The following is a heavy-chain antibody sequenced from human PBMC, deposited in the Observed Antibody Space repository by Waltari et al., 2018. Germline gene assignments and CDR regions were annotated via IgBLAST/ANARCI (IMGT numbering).Heavy chain of an antibody. J-gene: IGHJ4*02. CDR1: GFNVNSNY. V-gene: IGHV3-53*01. CDR2: IYSGGNT. D-gene: IGHD6-13*01. Sequence: HLVESGGGLIQPGGSLSLPCEAPGFNVNSNYMSWVRQAPGKGLEWVSVIYSGGNTYYADPVKGRFTISRDNSKNTLYLQMNSLRAEDTAVYYCARVGNWGRGTLVTVSS. CDR3: ARVGN.